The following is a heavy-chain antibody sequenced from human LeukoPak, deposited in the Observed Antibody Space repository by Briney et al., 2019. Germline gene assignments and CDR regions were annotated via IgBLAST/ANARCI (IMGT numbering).Heavy chain of an antibody. J-gene: IGHJ4*02. V-gene: IGHV1-2*06. Sequence: ASVKVSCKASGYTFTGYYLHWVRQAPGQGLEWMGRINPNSGGANYAQNFQGRVSMTRDTSISTGYMELSRLGSDDTAIYYCARDEITMVRGVHIDYWGQGTLVTVSS. CDR1: GYTFTGYY. CDR2: INPNSGGA. D-gene: IGHD3-10*01. CDR3: ARDEITMVRGVHIDY.